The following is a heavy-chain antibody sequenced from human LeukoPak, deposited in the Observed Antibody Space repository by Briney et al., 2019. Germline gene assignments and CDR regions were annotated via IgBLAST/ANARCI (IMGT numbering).Heavy chain of an antibody. CDR3: ARDLWFGEYNWFDP. V-gene: IGHV4-31*03. Sequence: SQTLSHICTLPGGSINSGGYFWSWVRQPPGKGLEWIGYISHSGSTYYNPSLKSRVTISLDTSKDRFSLRLSSVTAADTAVYYCARDLWFGEYNWFDPWGQGTLVTVSS. J-gene: IGHJ5*02. CDR1: GGSINSGGYF. CDR2: ISHSGST. D-gene: IGHD3-10*01.